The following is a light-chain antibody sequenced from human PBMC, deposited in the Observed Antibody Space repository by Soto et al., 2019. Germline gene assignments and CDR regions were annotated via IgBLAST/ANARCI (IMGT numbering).Light chain of an antibody. CDR3: QSYDSSLSAWV. Sequence: QSVLTQPPSVSGAPGQKVTISCTRSSSNIGAAYDVHWYQHLPGTAPKLLIYGNNNRPSGVPDRFSGSKSGTSASLAITGLQAEDEADYYCQSYDSSLSAWVFGGGTKPTVL. CDR2: GNN. V-gene: IGLV1-40*01. CDR1: SSNIGAAYD. J-gene: IGLJ3*02.